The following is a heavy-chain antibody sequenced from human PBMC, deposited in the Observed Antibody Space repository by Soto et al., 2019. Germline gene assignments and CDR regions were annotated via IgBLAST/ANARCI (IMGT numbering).Heavy chain of an antibody. V-gene: IGHV3-48*02. J-gene: IGHJ4*02. CDR2: ISGDRAYI. D-gene: IGHD2-21*02. CDR3: ARQVYTVVTPIDF. CDR1: GFTFSAYS. Sequence: EVQLLESGGGLVQPGGSLRLSCAASGFTFSAYSMNWVRQAPGKGLEWLSYISGDRAYIYYADSVRGRFTISRDNAENSLYLQMDNLRDEDTAVYYYARQVYTVVTPIDFWGQGTLVTVSS.